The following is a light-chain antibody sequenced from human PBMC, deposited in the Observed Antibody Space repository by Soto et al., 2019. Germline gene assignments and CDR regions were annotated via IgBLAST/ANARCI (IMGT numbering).Light chain of an antibody. CDR2: DAS. CDR1: QTVGKD. V-gene: IGKV3-11*01. Sequence: IVLTQSPATLSLSPGERASLSCRASQTVGKDLALYQVRPGHAPRLLIFDASTRATGVPPRFSGSRSGSDFTLTISSLDPEDVALYYCLQRSAWPFTFGGVTSVLIK. J-gene: IGKJ4*01. CDR3: LQRSAWPFT.